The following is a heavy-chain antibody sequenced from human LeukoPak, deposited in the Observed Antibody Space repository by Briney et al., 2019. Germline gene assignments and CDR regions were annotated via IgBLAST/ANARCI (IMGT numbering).Heavy chain of an antibody. D-gene: IGHD5-12*01. CDR3: ARGGVTYSGYDSGLLSFDY. CDR2: IIPIFGTA. V-gene: IGHV1-69*13. Sequence: SVKVSCKASGGTFSSYAISWVRQAPGQGLEWMGGIIPIFGTANYAQKFQGRVTITADESTGTAYMELSSLRSEDTAVYYCARGGVTYSGYDSGLLSFDYWGQGTLVTVSS. CDR1: GGTFSSYA. J-gene: IGHJ4*02.